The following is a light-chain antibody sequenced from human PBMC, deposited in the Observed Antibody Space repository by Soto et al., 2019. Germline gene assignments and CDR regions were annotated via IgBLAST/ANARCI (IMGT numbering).Light chain of an antibody. J-gene: IGKJ3*01. CDR1: QSVSSY. V-gene: IGKV3-11*01. Sequence: PGERATLSCRASQSVSSYLAWYQQKPGQAPRLLIYDASNRATGIPARFSGSGSGTDFTLTISSLEPEDFAVYYCQQRSNWPPIFTFGPWTKVDS. CDR3: QQRSNWPPIFT. CDR2: DAS.